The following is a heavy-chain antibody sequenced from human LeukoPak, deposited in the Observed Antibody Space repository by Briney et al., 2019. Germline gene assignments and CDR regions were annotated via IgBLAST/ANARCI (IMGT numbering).Heavy chain of an antibody. Sequence: ASVKVSCKASGYTFTSYAMHWVRQAPGQRLEWMGWINAGNGNTKYSQKFQGRVTITRDTSASTAYMELSSLRSEDTAVYYCARKYYDILTGYPGAFDIWGQGTMVTVSS. CDR2: INAGNGNT. CDR1: GYTFTSYA. J-gene: IGHJ3*02. D-gene: IGHD3-9*01. CDR3: ARKYYDILTGYPGAFDI. V-gene: IGHV1-3*01.